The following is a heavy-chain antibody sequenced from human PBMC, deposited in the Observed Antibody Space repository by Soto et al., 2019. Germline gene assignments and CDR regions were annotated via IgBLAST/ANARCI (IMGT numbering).Heavy chain of an antibody. CDR1: GFTFNSYG. J-gene: IGHJ4*02. V-gene: IGHV3-33*01. CDR3: ARERESDYYDTSGQDY. Sequence: QVQLVESGGGVVQPGRSLRLSCAASGFTFNSYGMHWVRQAPGKGLEWVAVIWYDGSKEYYADSVKGRFTISRDNAKNTLYLQMNSLRAEDTAVYYCARERESDYYDTSGQDYWGQGTLVTVSS. D-gene: IGHD3-22*01. CDR2: IWYDGSKE.